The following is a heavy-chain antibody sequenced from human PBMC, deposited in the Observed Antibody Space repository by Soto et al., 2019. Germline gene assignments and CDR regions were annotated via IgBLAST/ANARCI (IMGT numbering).Heavy chain of an antibody. Sequence: QVQLVQSGAEVKKPGSSVKVSCKASGGTFSSYAISWVRQAPGQGLEWMGGIIPIFGTANYAQKFQGRVTITADESTSTAYMELSSLRSEDTAVYYCARVPDCSGGSCYSREVRYYYYGMDVWGQGTTVTVSS. J-gene: IGHJ6*02. CDR3: ARVPDCSGGSCYSREVRYYYYGMDV. CDR2: IIPIFGTA. D-gene: IGHD2-15*01. V-gene: IGHV1-69*12. CDR1: GGTFSSYA.